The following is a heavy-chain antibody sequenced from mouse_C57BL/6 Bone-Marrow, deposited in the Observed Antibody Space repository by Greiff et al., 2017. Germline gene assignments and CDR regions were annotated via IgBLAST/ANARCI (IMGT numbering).Heavy chain of an antibody. CDR2: IWWDDDN. J-gene: IGHJ2*01. Sequence: QVTLKESGPGILQPSQTLSLTCSFSGFSLSTFGMGVGLIRQPPGKGLEWLTHIWWDDDNYYNPTLKSRLTISKDTSKNQVFLKIANVDTADTATYYCTRSPYYYDSNYFDYWGQGTTLTVSS. V-gene: IGHV8-8*01. D-gene: IGHD1-1*01. CDR3: TRSPYYYDSNYFDY. CDR1: GFSLSTFGMG.